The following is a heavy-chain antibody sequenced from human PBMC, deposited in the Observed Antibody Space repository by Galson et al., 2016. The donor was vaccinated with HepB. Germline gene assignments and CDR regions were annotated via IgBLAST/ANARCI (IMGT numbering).Heavy chain of an antibody. V-gene: IGHV4-59*01. CDR3: ASQIYDFWSGYYYYYGMDV. Sequence: SETLSLTCTVSGGSISSYFWNWVRQPPGKGLEWIGHNYYTGNIKYNPSLKSRVTISLDMSKNQFSLKLTSVTAADTAVYYCASQIYDFWSGYYYYYGMDVWGQGTTATVSS. CDR2: NYYTGNI. J-gene: IGHJ6*02. CDR1: GGSISSYF. D-gene: IGHD3-3*01.